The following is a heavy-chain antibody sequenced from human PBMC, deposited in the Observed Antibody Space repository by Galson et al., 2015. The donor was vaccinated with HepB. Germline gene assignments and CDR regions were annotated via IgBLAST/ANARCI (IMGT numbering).Heavy chain of an antibody. CDR3: ARPTYSNYGVGAFDI. CDR2: INPSGGST. V-gene: IGHV1-46*01. J-gene: IGHJ3*02. Sequence: SVKVSCKASGYTFTSYYMHWVRQAPGQGLEWMGIINPSGGSTSYAQKFQGRVTMTRDTSTSTVYMELSSLRSEDTAVYYCARPTYSNYGVGAFDIWGQGTMVTVSS. CDR1: GYTFTSYY. D-gene: IGHD4-11*01.